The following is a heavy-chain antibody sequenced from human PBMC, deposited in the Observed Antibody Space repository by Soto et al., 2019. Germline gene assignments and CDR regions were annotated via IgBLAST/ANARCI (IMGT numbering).Heavy chain of an antibody. CDR3: AKDHEGYIWGSSWD. CDR2: ISWNSGSI. Sequence: EVQLVESGGGLVQPGRSLRLSCAASGFTFDDYAMHWVRQAPGKGLEWVSGISWNSGSIGYADSVKGRFTISRDNAKNSLYLQMNSLRAEDTALYYCAKDHEGYIWGSSWDWGQGTLVTVSS. D-gene: IGHD3-16*01. V-gene: IGHV3-9*01. J-gene: IGHJ4*02. CDR1: GFTFDDYA.